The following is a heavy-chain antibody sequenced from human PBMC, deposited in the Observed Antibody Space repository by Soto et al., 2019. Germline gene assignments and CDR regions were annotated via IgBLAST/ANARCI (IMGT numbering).Heavy chain of an antibody. CDR3: ARAGRELCGGESCYSGLYGMDV. CDR1: GGSFSSSDW. Sequence: SETLSLTCAVSGGSFSSSDWWSWVRQPPGKGLEWIGQIYHGESTNYNPSLWNRVTISVDKSKNHFSLRLTSVTAADTTVYYCARAGRELCGGESCYSGLYGMDVWGQGTTVTVSS. V-gene: IGHV4-4*02. J-gene: IGHJ6*02. CDR2: IYHGEST. D-gene: IGHD2-15*01.